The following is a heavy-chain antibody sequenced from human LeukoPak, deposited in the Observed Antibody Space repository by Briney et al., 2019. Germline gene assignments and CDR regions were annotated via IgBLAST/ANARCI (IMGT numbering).Heavy chain of an antibody. Sequence: SETLSLTCTVSGGSISSSSYYWGWIRQPPGKGLEWIGSIYYSGSTYYNPSLKSRVTISVDTSKNHFSLKLNSVTAADTAVYYCGRGRIAVAGSQIDYWGQGTLVTVSS. CDR3: GRGRIAVAGSQIDY. CDR1: GGSISSSSYY. J-gene: IGHJ4*02. V-gene: IGHV4-39*02. D-gene: IGHD6-19*01. CDR2: IYYSGST.